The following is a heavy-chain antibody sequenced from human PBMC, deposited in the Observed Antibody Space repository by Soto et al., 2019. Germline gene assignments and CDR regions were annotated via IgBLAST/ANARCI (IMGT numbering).Heavy chain of an antibody. D-gene: IGHD1-26*01. CDR2: INHSGST. CDR3: ARAPGSYFVGFDY. J-gene: IGHJ4*02. Sequence: PSETLSLTCAVYGGSFSGYYWTWIRQPPGTGLEWIGEINHSGSTNYNPSLKSRVTISVDTSKNQFSLRLSSVTAADSAVYYCARAPGSYFVGFDYWGQGPLVT. CDR1: GGSFSGYY. V-gene: IGHV4-34*01.